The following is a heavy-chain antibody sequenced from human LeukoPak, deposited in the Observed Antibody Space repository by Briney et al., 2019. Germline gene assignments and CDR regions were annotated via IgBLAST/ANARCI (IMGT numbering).Heavy chain of an antibody. D-gene: IGHD6-13*01. J-gene: IGHJ5*02. V-gene: IGHV4-38-2*01. Sequence: SETLSLTCAVSGHSIRSNFFWGWIRQPPAKGPEWIGSIRDGGNTYYNPSLKSRVSMSLDASNNEFSLKLTSVTAADTAVYYCARGADTSSWHWFDPWGQGTLVIV. CDR1: GHSIRSNFF. CDR3: ARGADTSSWHWFDP. CDR2: IRDGGNT.